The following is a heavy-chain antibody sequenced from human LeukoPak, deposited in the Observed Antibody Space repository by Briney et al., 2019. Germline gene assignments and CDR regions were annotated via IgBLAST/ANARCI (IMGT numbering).Heavy chain of an antibody. CDR2: IKSKTDGGTT. Sequence: PGGSLRLSCAASGFTFNKAWMSWVRQAPGKGLEWVGRIKSKTDGGTTDYAAPVKGRFTISRDDSKNTLYLQMSSLKTEDTALYYCTIQSRPGFFFDYWGQGTLVTVSP. D-gene: IGHD2-21*01. CDR3: TIQSRPGFFFDY. J-gene: IGHJ4*02. CDR1: GFTFNKAW. V-gene: IGHV3-15*01.